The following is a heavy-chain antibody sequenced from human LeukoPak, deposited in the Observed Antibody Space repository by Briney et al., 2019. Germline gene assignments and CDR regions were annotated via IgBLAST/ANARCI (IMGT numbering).Heavy chain of an antibody. V-gene: IGHV1-2*02. D-gene: IGHD6-13*01. CDR3: ARDLQQLVLHYGMDV. J-gene: IGHJ6*02. CDR2: INPNSGGT. CDR1: GYTFTGYY. Sequence: GASVKVSCKASGYTFTGYYMHWVRQAPGQGLEWMGWINPNSGGTNYAQKFQGRVTMTRDTSISTACMELSRLRSDDTAVYYCARDLQQLVLHYGMDVWGQGTTVTVSS.